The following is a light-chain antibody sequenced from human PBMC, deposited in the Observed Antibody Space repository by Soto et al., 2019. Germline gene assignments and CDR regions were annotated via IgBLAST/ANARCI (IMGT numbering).Light chain of an antibody. CDR1: DNDIGGYNY. CDR3: SSYTSSATYV. V-gene: IGLV2-14*01. J-gene: IGLJ1*01. CDR2: EVT. Sequence: QSALTQPASVSGSPGQSITTSCTGTDNDIGGYNYVSWYQQHPGKAPKLMIYEVTNRPSGVSNRFSGSKSGNTASLTISGLQAEDEADYYCSSYTSSATYVFGTGTKVTVL.